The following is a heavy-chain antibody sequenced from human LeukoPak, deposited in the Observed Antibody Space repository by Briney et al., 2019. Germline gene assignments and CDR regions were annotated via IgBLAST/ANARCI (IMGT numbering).Heavy chain of an antibody. D-gene: IGHD3-10*01. CDR3: AKGGGGPYVYYFDY. CDR2: ISYDGSNK. J-gene: IGHJ4*02. CDR1: GFTFSNYG. V-gene: IGHV3-30*18. Sequence: PGGSLRLSCAASGFTFSNYGMHWVRQAPGKGLEWVALISYDGSNKYYADSVKGRFTISRDNSKNTLYLQMNSLRAEDTAVYYCAKGGGGPYVYYFDYWGQGALVTVSS.